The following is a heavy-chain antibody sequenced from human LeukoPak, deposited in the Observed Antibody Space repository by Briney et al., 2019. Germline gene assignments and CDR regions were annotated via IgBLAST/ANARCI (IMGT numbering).Heavy chain of an antibody. V-gene: IGHV3-30*04. D-gene: IGHD3-10*01. J-gene: IGHJ4*02. CDR2: ISYNGRRK. Sequence: GGSLRLFCVASGFSFSGYAIHWVRQAPGKGLEWVALISYNGRRKEYADSVKGRFTISRDNAKNTLYLQLNSLRAEDTAIYYCARSRGPYDYWGQGTLVTVSS. CDR1: GFSFSGYA. CDR3: ARSRGPYDY.